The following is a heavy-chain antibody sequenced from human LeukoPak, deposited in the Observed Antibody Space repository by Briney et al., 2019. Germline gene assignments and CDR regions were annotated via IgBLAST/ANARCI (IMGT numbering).Heavy chain of an antibody. CDR2: ISPSSGRT. V-gene: IGHV1-18*01. CDR1: GYTFRSYG. Sequence: GASVKVSCRTSGYTFRSYGIIWVRQAPGQGLEWMAYISPSSGRTTSTREIQDRLTVTTDTSTTTAYMELRSLRSDDTAVYYCAREMWCSGGNCYLNTFDIWGQGTMVTVSS. D-gene: IGHD2-15*01. J-gene: IGHJ3*02. CDR3: AREMWCSGGNCYLNTFDI.